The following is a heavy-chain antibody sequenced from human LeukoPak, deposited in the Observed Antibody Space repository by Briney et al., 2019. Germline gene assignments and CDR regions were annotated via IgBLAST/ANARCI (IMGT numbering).Heavy chain of an antibody. CDR2: ISGSGGST. J-gene: IGHJ4*02. Sequence: GGSLRLSCAASGFTFSSYAMSWVRQAPGKGLEWVSAISGSGGSTYYADSVKGRYTISRDNSKNTLYLQMNSLRAEDTAVYYCAKDLGYYYGSGSYPSDYWGQGTLVTVSS. D-gene: IGHD3-10*01. V-gene: IGHV3-23*01. CDR3: AKDLGYYYGSGSYPSDY. CDR1: GFTFSSYA.